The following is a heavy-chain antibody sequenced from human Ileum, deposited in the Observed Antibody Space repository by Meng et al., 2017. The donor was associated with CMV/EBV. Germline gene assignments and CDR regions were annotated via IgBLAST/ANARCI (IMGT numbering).Heavy chain of an antibody. J-gene: IGHJ4*02. V-gene: IGHV4-39*07. Sequence: QLRLQESGPGLVKPSETLSLTCTASGGSTTSSIYYWGWIRQPPGKGLEWIGSVYYSGTTYYNPSLKSRVNMSIDTSKNRFSLKLSSATAADTAVYYCARNVGFYSSQIAYWGQGALVTVSS. CDR1: GGSTTSSIYY. CDR3: ARNVGFYSSQIAY. D-gene: IGHD3-3*01. CDR2: VYYSGTT.